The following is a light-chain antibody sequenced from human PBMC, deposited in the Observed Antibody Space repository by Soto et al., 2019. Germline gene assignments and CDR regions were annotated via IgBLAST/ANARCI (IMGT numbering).Light chain of an antibody. V-gene: IGKV1-12*01. Sequence: DIQMTQSPSSVSASVGDRVIITCRARQGVSSWLAWYQQKPGRAPKLLIYGASTLQSGVPSRFSGSGSGTGVSLTITTLRPEDSATYYCQQADTFPLTFGGGTKVEIE. J-gene: IGKJ4*01. CDR3: QQADTFPLT. CDR1: QGVSSW. CDR2: GAS.